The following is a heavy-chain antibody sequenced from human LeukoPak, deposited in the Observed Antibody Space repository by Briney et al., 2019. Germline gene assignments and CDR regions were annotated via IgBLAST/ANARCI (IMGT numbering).Heavy chain of an antibody. Sequence: SETLSLTCAVYGGSFSGYYWSWIRQPPGKGLEWIGEINHSGSTNYNPSLKSRVTISVDTSKNQFSLKLSSVTAADTAVYYCARGRDYSNPLIPPDVWGKGTTVTVSS. CDR2: INHSGST. CDR1: GGSFSGYY. J-gene: IGHJ6*04. CDR3: ARGRDYSNPLIPPDV. D-gene: IGHD4-11*01. V-gene: IGHV4-34*01.